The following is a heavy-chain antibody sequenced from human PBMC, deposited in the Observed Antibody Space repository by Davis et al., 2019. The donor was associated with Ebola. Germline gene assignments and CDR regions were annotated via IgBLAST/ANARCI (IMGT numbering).Heavy chain of an antibody. V-gene: IGHV3-7*01. CDR3: AKEDLGYSSSFNWFDP. Sequence: AASVKVSCKASGYTFTSYGISWVRQAPGKGLEWVAIIKVDGGEKYYVDSVKGRFTISRDNAKNSLYLQMNSLRAEDTAVYYCAKEDLGYSSSFNWFDPWGQGTLVTVSS. J-gene: IGHJ5*02. CDR1: GYTFTSYG. D-gene: IGHD6-13*01. CDR2: IKVDGGEK.